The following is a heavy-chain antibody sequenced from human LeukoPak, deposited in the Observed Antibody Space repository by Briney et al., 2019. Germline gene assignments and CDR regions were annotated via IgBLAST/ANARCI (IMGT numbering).Heavy chain of an antibody. V-gene: IGHV3-9*03. CDR1: RFTFDYYD. CDR3: AKGRCYDSSGYPDY. D-gene: IGHD3-22*01. Sequence: GGSLRLSCAASRFTFDYYDMHWVRRAPGKSLEWVSGISWNSGSIGYADSVKGRFTISRDNAKNSLYLQMNSLRAEDMALYYCAKGRCYDSSGYPDYWGQGTLVTVSS. J-gene: IGHJ4*02. CDR2: ISWNSGSI.